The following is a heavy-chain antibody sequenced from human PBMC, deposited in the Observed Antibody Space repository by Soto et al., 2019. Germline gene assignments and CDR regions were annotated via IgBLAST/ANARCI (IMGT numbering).Heavy chain of an antibody. D-gene: IGHD3-9*01. CDR2: INHSGIT. Sequence: QVQLQQWGAGLLKPSETLSLTCAVYGGSFSGYYLNWIRQPPGKGLEWIGEINHSGITNYNPSLKRRVTILVDTSKNQFSLKLSSVTAADTAVYYCAFDLPDSGGFWGQGTLVTVSS. CDR3: AFDLPDSGGF. CDR1: GGSFSGYY. V-gene: IGHV4-34*01. J-gene: IGHJ4*02.